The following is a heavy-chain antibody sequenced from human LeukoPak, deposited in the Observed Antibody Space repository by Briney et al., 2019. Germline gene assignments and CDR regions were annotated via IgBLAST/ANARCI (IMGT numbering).Heavy chain of an antibody. J-gene: IGHJ3*02. CDR1: GYSFTSYW. V-gene: IGHV5-10-1*04. CDR3: AKHYGSGSYDAFDI. Sequence: GESLKISCKGSGYSFTSYWISWVRQMPGKGLEWMGRIDPSDSYTTYSPSFQGQVTISADKSISTASLQWSSLKASDTAMYYCAKHYGSGSYDAFDIWGQGTMVTVSS. CDR2: IDPSDSYT. D-gene: IGHD3-10*01.